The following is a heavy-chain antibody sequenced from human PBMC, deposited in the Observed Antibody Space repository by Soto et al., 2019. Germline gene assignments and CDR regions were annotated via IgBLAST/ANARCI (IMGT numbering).Heavy chain of an antibody. Sequence: SETLSLTCTVSGGSISSSSYYWGWIRQPPGKGLEWIGSIYYSGSTYYNPSLKSRVTISVDTSKNQFSLKLSSVTAADTAVYYCAGFSVATYVFDYWGQGTLVIVSS. CDR3: AGFSVATYVFDY. CDR1: GGSISSSSYY. D-gene: IGHD5-12*01. J-gene: IGHJ4*02. V-gene: IGHV4-39*01. CDR2: IYYSGST.